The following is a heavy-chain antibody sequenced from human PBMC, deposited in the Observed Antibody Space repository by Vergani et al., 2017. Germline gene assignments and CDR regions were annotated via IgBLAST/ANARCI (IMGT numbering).Heavy chain of an antibody. D-gene: IGHD2-15*01. Sequence: EVQLVESGGVVVQPGGSLRLSCAASGFTFDDYAMHWVRQAPGKGLEWVALISWGGGSTYYADSVKGRFTISRDNSKNSLYLQMNSLRAEDTALYYCAKDMRGCSGGSCYSYYYGMDVWGQGTTVTVSS. J-gene: IGHJ6*02. CDR1: GFTFDDYA. CDR2: ISWGGGST. CDR3: AKDMRGCSGGSCYSYYYGMDV. V-gene: IGHV3-43D*03.